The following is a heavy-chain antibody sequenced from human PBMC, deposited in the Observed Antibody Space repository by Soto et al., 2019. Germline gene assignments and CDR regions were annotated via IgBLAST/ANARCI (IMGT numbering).Heavy chain of an antibody. D-gene: IGHD4-17*01. J-gene: IGHJ4*02. CDR2: IKSDGSDT. CDR1: GFTFSSYW. V-gene: IGHV3-74*01. CDR3: VRVAYGDLGG. Sequence: EVQLVESGGGLVQPGGSLRLSCAASGFTFSSYWMHWVRQAPGKGLVWVSRIKSDGSDTSYADSVKGRFTIARDNAKNAPYVQRSSLRADDPSVYSCVRVAYGDLGGWGQGTLVTVSS.